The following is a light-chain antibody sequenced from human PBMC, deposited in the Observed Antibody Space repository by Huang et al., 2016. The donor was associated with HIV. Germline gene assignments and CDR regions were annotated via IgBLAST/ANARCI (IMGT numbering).Light chain of an antibody. CDR2: DAS. V-gene: IGKV3-11*01. Sequence: EIVLTQSPATLSLSPGERATLPCRASQSVSSYLAWYQQKPGQAPRLLIYDASNRATGIPARFSGSGSGTDFTLTSSSLEPEDFAVYYCQQRSNWPQLTFGGGTKVEIK. CDR1: QSVSSY. CDR3: QQRSNWPQLT. J-gene: IGKJ4*01.